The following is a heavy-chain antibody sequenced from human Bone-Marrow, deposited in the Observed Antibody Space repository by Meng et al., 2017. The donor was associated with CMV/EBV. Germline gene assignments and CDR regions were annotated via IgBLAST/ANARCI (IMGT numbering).Heavy chain of an antibody. D-gene: IGHD2-2*02. Sequence: SVKVSCKASGGTFNYYAINWVRQAPGQGLEWMGGIIPILGIANYAQKFQGRVTISADKSTSTAYMELSSLRSEDTAVYYCARINPLDIVVVPAAIEGYYYYGMDVWGQGTTVTVSS. V-gene: IGHV1-69*10. CDR1: GGTFNYYA. CDR2: IIPILGIA. CDR3: ARINPLDIVVVPAAIEGYYYYGMDV. J-gene: IGHJ6*02.